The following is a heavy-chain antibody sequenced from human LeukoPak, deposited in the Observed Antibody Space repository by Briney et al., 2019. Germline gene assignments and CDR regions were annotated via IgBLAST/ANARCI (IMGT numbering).Heavy chain of an antibody. V-gene: IGHV3-48*04. D-gene: IGHD5-18*01. CDR1: GFTFSSYS. CDR3: ARDGVLQLWLNDY. CDR2: TSSSSGTI. Sequence: PGGSLRLSCAASGFTFSSYSMNWVRQAPGKGLEWVSYTSSSSGTIYYADSVKGRFTISRDNAKNSLYLQMNSLRAEDTAVYYCARDGVLQLWLNDYWGQGTLVTVSS. J-gene: IGHJ4*02.